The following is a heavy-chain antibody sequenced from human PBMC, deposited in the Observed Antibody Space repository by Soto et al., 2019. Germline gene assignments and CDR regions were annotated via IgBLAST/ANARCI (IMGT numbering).Heavy chain of an antibody. Sequence: QVQLVQSGAEVKKPGSSVTVSCKASGGPFSSYTISWVRQAPGQGLEWMGGIIPIFGTANHAQKFQGRVTITADESTSTAYMELSSLRSEDTAVYYCARGNHRWLQLWYFDLWGRGTLVTVSS. D-gene: IGHD5-12*01. V-gene: IGHV1-69*12. CDR2: IIPIFGTA. J-gene: IGHJ2*01. CDR1: GGPFSSYT. CDR3: ARGNHRWLQLWYFDL.